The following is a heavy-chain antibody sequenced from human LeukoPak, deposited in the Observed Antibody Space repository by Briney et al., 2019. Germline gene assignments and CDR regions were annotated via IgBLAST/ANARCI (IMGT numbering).Heavy chain of an antibody. J-gene: IGHJ6*02. CDR1: GFTFSRYW. CDR3: ASQYETIIAAALDV. V-gene: IGHV3-7*05. D-gene: IGHD2-15*01. Sequence: GGSLRLSCAASGFTFSRYWMSWVRQAPGKGLERVANTNQDESEKYFVDSVKGRFTISRDNAKNSLYLQMNSLKTEDTGVYYCASQYETIIAAALDVWGQGTTVTVYS. CDR2: TNQDESEK.